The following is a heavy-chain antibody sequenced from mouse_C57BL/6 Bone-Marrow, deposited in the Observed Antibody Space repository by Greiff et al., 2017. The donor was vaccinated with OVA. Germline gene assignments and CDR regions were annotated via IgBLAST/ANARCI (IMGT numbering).Heavy chain of an antibody. Sequence: EVQLVESGGGLVQPKGSLKLSCAASGFSFNTYAMNWVRQAPGKGLEWVARIRSKSNNYATYYADSVKDRFTISRDDSESMLYLQMNNLKTEDTAMYYGVRYGSSYDYAMDYWGQGTSVTVSS. CDR1: GFSFNTYA. CDR3: VRYGSSYDYAMDY. CDR2: IRSKSNNYAT. V-gene: IGHV10-1*01. J-gene: IGHJ4*01. D-gene: IGHD1-1*01.